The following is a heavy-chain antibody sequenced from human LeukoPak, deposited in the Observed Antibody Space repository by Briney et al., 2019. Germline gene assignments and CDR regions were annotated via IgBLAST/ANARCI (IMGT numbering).Heavy chain of an antibody. Sequence: RSLRLSCAASGFTFSYYSMSWIRQAPGKGLEWISYISGSSNTKHFADSVKGRFTISRDNAKGSLYLQMDSLRAEDTAFYYCARGIFYGSGSQSFDYWGQGTLVTVSS. CDR1: GFTFSYYS. CDR2: ISGSSNTK. J-gene: IGHJ4*02. V-gene: IGHV3-48*01. CDR3: ARGIFYGSGSQSFDY. D-gene: IGHD3-10*01.